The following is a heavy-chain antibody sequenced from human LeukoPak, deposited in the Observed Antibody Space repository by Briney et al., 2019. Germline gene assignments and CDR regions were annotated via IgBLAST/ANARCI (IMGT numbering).Heavy chain of an antibody. J-gene: IGHJ4*02. CDR1: GYSFTSYW. CDR3: ARFSSSWYGDY. Sequence: LGESLKISCKGSGYSFTSYWITWVRQMPGKGLEWMGTIHTSDSYTNYSPSFEGHVTLSADKSISTAYLQWSSLRASDTAMYFCARFSSSWYGDYWGQGILVTVSS. CDR2: IHTSDSYT. V-gene: IGHV5-10-1*01. D-gene: IGHD6-13*01.